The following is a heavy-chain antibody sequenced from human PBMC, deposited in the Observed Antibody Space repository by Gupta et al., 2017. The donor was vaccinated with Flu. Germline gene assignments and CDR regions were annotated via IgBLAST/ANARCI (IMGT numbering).Heavy chain of an antibody. J-gene: IGHJ3*02. Sequence: EVQLVESGGGLVKPGGSLSLSCAASGFTFSSYSMNWVRQAPGKGLEWVSSISSSSSYIYYADSVKGRFTISRDNAKNSLYLQMNSLRAEDTAVYYCARGWGEYDSSELRAFDIWGQGTMVTVSS. CDR1: GFTFSSYS. D-gene: IGHD3-22*01. CDR3: ARGWGEYDSSELRAFDI. V-gene: IGHV3-21*01. CDR2: ISSSSSYI.